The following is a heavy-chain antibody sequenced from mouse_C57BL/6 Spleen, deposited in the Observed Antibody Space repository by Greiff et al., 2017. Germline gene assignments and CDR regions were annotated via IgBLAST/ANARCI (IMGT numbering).Heavy chain of an antibody. CDR2: IYPGDGDT. D-gene: IGHD4-1*01. CDR3: ARLGTEYYFDY. CDR1: GYAFSSSW. Sequence: QVQLQQSGPELVKPGASVKISCKASGYAFSSSWMNWVKQRPGKGLEWIGRIYPGDGDTNYNGKFKGKATLTADKSSSTAYMQLSSLTSEDSAVYFCARLGTEYYFDYWGQGTTLTVSS. V-gene: IGHV1-82*01. J-gene: IGHJ2*01.